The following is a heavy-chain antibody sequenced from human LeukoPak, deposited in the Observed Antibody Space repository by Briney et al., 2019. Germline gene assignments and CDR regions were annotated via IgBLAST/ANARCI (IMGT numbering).Heavy chain of an antibody. Sequence: GGSLRLSCAASGFTFSSFAMHWVRQAPGKGLEYVSTISSDGGATYYANSVKGRFTISRDNSKNTLYLQMGSLRADDMAVYYCTREVHSGSSDYWGQGTLVTVSS. CDR1: GFTFSSFA. D-gene: IGHD1-26*01. V-gene: IGHV3-64*01. CDR3: TREVHSGSSDY. J-gene: IGHJ4*02. CDR2: ISSDGGAT.